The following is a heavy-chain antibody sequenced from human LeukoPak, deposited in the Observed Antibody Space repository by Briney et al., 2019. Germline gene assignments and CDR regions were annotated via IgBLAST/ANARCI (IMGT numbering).Heavy chain of an antibody. J-gene: IGHJ5*02. D-gene: IGHD5-12*01. CDR2: IYYSGST. CDR3: ARDRDGYNGIDP. CDR1: GGSISSYY. V-gene: IGHV4-59*01. Sequence: SETLSLTRTVSGGSISSYYWSWIRQPPGKGLEWIGYIYYSGSTNYNPSLKSRVTISVDTSKNQFSLKLSSVTAADTAVYYCARDRDGYNGIDPWGQGTLVTVSS.